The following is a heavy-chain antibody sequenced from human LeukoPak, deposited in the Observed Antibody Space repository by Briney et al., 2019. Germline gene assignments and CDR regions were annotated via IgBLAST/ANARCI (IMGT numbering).Heavy chain of an antibody. J-gene: IGHJ4*02. Sequence: PGGSLRLSCAASGFTFSSYAMSWVRRAPGKGLEWVSAISGSGGSTYYADSVKGRFTISRDNARNSLYLQMSSLRGEDTAVYFCARLYSTGCYGGPDYWGQGTLVAVSS. D-gene: IGHD6-19*01. V-gene: IGHV3-23*01. CDR2: ISGSGGST. CDR3: ARLYSTGCYGGPDY. CDR1: GFTFSSYA.